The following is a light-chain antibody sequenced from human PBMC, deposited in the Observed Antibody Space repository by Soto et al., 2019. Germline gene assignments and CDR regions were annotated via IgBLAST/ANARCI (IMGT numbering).Light chain of an antibody. V-gene: IGKV3-20*01. J-gene: IGKJ1*01. Sequence: EIVLTQSPGTLSLSPGERATLSCRASQSVSSNFLAWYQQKPGQAPRLLIYGASSSATGIPDRFSGSGSGTDFTLTISRLEPEDFAVYYCQHYGSSPWTFGQGTKVEIK. CDR2: GAS. CDR1: QSVSSNF. CDR3: QHYGSSPWT.